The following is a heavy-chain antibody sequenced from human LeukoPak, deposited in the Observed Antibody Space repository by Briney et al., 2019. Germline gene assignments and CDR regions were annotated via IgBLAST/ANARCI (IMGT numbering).Heavy chain of an antibody. Sequence: GGSLRLSCAASGFTFSNYNMNWVRQAPGKGLEWLSYISSSGYSIYYADSVKGRFTISRDNAKNSLYLQLNSLRAEDTAVYYCARRSIAVVGGFDYWGQGTLVTVSS. J-gene: IGHJ4*02. V-gene: IGHV3-48*01. CDR2: ISSSGYSI. CDR1: GFTFSNYN. CDR3: ARRSIAVVGGFDY. D-gene: IGHD6-19*01.